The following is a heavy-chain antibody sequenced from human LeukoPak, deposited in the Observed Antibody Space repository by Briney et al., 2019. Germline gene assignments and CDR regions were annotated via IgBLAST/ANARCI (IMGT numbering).Heavy chain of an antibody. CDR2: ISSSSSTI. Sequence: GGSLRLSCAASGFTFSSYSMNWVRQAPGKGLEWASYISSSSSTIYYADSVKGRFTISRDNAKNSLYLQMNSLRAEDTAVYYCAVHSSSWYGPPFDYWGQGTLVTVSS. D-gene: IGHD6-13*01. CDR3: AVHSSSWYGPPFDY. CDR1: GFTFSSYS. V-gene: IGHV3-48*01. J-gene: IGHJ4*02.